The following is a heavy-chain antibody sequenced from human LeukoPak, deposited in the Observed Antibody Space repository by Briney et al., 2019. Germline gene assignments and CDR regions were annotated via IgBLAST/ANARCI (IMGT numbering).Heavy chain of an antibody. J-gene: IGHJ4*02. CDR3: ARGGWNKFDY. CDR2: IYHSGST. Sequence: SETLSLTCTVSGYSISSGYYWGWIRQPPGKGLEWIGNIYHSGSTYYNSSLKSRVTISVDTSKNQLSLKLSSVTAADTAVYYCARGGWNKFDYWGQGTLVTVSS. V-gene: IGHV4-38-2*02. CDR1: GYSISSGYY. D-gene: IGHD3-22*01.